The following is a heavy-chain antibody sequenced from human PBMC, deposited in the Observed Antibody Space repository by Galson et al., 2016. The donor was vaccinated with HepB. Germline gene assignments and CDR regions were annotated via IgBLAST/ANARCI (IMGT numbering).Heavy chain of an antibody. J-gene: IGHJ3*02. CDR3: ARDPGWGARDI. V-gene: IGHV1-2*02. CDR1: GYTLTGYY. CDR2: INPNSGGT. D-gene: IGHD1-26*01. Sequence: SVKVSCKASGYTLTGYYMHWVRQAPGQGLEWMGWINPNSGGTNYAQKFQGRVTLTRDTSISTAYMEMRRMRYDDKDVYYCARDPGWGARDIWGQGTLVTVAS.